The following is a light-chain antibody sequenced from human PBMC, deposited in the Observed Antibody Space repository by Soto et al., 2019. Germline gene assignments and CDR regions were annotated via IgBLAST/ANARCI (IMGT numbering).Light chain of an antibody. V-gene: IGKV3-20*01. CDR2: GAS. J-gene: IGKJ1*01. CDR3: QQYGGSPQT. CDR1: QSVSKY. Sequence: EIVLTQSPGTLALSPGEGATLSCRASQSVSKYLAWYQQKPGQAPRLLIYGASSSATGIPDSFSGSGSGTDFTLTISRLEPEDFAVYYCQQYGGSPQTFGQGTKVEIK.